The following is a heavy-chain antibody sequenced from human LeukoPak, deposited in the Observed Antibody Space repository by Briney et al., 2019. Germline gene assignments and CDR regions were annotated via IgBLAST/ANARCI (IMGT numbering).Heavy chain of an antibody. CDR3: ARGGSGWYRNDAFHS. D-gene: IGHD6-19*01. Sequence: GGSLRLSCVTYGFTLSSYWINWVRPAPGRGLEWVANINQDGSEKYYVGSVKGRFTHSRDNAKNSLFLQMNSLRAEDTAVYYCARGGSGWYRNDAFHSWGQGTMVTVSS. CDR2: INQDGSEK. V-gene: IGHV3-7*01. J-gene: IGHJ3*02. CDR1: GFTLSSYW.